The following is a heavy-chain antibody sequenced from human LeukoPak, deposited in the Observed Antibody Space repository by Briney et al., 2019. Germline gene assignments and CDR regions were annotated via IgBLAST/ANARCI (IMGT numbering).Heavy chain of an antibody. Sequence: GGSLRLSCAASGFTVSSNYMSWVRQAPGEGLEWVSSISSSGSFIYYADSVKGRFTISRDNARNSLFLQMNSLRAEDTAVYYCARDLRYCSSASCSENGAFDIWGQGTMVTVSS. CDR1: GFTVSSNY. CDR3: ARDLRYCSSASCSENGAFDI. V-gene: IGHV3-21*01. D-gene: IGHD2-2*01. J-gene: IGHJ3*02. CDR2: ISSSGSFI.